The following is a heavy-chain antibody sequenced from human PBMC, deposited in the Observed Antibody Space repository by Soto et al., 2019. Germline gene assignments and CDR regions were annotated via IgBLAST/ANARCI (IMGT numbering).Heavy chain of an antibody. CDR1: GGSISSYY. V-gene: IGHV4-59*08. CDR2: IYYSGST. D-gene: IGHD3-10*01. J-gene: IGHJ5*02. Sequence: SETLSLTCTVSGGSISSYYWSWIRQPPGKGLEWIGYIYYSGSTNYNPSLKSRVTISVDTSKNQFSLKLSSVTAADTAVYYCARSYGSGSYFKYNWFDPWGQGTLVTVS. CDR3: ARSYGSGSYFKYNWFDP.